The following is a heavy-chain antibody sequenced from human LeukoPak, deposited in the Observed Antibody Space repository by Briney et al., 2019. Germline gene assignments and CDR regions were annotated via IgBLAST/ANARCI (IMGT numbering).Heavy chain of an antibody. CDR2: ISKDGRKN. J-gene: IGHJ4*02. CDR3: ARDLLNYGSAYYDVGIFDS. D-gene: IGHD3-10*01. V-gene: IGHV3-30*04. Sequence: GGSLRLSCEASGFSFSTSGVHWVRQAPGKGLEWMAVISKDGRKNHYADSVKGRFTISRDNSKNTLFLQMNSLRPEDTAIYYCARDLLNYGSAYYDVGIFDSWGQGTLVTVSS. CDR1: GFSFSTSG.